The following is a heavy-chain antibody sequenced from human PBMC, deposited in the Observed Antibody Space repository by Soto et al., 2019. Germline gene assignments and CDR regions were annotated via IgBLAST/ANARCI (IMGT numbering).Heavy chain of an antibody. CDR1: GFTFSSYG. J-gene: IGHJ6*02. D-gene: IGHD2-15*01. V-gene: IGHV3-30*03. CDR2: ISYDGSNK. Sequence: GGSLTLSCAASGFTFSSYGMHWVRQAPGKGLERVAVISYDGSNKYYADSVKSRFTISRDNSKNTLYLQMNSLRAEDTAVYYCAIVPGCSGGSCYPTCYCYYGMDVWGQGTTVTVSS. CDR3: AIVPGCSGGSCYPTCYCYYGMDV.